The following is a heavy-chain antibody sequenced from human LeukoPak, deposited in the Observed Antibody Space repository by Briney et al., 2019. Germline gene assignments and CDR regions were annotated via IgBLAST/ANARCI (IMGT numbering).Heavy chain of an antibody. CDR3: AGTLWFGELAFDY. CDR2: ISSSSSYI. J-gene: IGHJ4*02. Sequence: GGSLRLSCAASGFTFSSYAMSWVRQAPGKGLEWVSSISSSSSYIYYADSVKGRFTISRDNAKNSLYLQMNSLRAEDTAVYYCAGTLWFGELAFDYWGQGTLVTVSS. CDR1: GFTFSSYA. D-gene: IGHD3-10*01. V-gene: IGHV3-21*01.